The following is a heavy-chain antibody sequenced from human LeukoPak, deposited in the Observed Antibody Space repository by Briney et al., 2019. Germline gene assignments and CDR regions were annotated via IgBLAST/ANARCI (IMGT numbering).Heavy chain of an antibody. CDR3: TKEGTVVPLAYWYFDL. Sequence: PGGSLRLSCAASGFTFSSHAMTWFCQAPEKGLVWGASIYGGGDATFYADSVRGRFTISKDNSKNALYLQLNSLSDDDAAIYYWTKEGTVVPLAYWYFDLWGRGTLVTVSS. J-gene: IGHJ2*01. CDR1: GFTFSSHA. D-gene: IGHD2-2*01. V-gene: IGHV3-23*01. CDR2: IYGGGDAT.